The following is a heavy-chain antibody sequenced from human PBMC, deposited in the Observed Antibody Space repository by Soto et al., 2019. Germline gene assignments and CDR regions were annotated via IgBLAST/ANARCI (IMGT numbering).Heavy chain of an antibody. J-gene: IGHJ6*02. D-gene: IGHD6-6*01. CDR3: ARRGQLSDYYYYYGMDV. V-gene: IGHV4-4*02. CDR2: IHHREST. CDR1: GGSVGSNNW. Sequence: TLSLTCAVSGGSVGSNNWWFWVRQPPGKGLEWIGEIHHRESTNLNPSLKSRVTISVDRSKNEFSLKVKSVTAADTAVYYCARRGQLSDYYYYYGMDVWGQGTTVTVSS.